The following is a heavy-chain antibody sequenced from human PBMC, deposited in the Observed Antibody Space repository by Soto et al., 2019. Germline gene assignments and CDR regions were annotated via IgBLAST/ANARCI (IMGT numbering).Heavy chain of an antibody. V-gene: IGHV3-7*05. Sequence: GGSLRLSCAASGFTFSSYWMSWVRQAPGKGLEWVANIKQDGSEKYYVDSVKGRFTISRDNAKNSLYLQMNSLRAEDTAVYYCARDRSSWSDWFDPWGQGTLVTVSS. D-gene: IGHD6-13*01. J-gene: IGHJ5*02. CDR3: ARDRSSWSDWFDP. CDR1: GFTFSSYW. CDR2: IKQDGSEK.